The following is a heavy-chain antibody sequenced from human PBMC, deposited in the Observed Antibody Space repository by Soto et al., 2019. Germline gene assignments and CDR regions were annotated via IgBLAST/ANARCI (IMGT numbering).Heavy chain of an antibody. CDR2: IIPIFGTA. V-gene: IGHV1-69*13. Sequence: SVKVSCKASGGTFSSYSISWVRQAPGQGLEWMGGIIPIFGTANYAQKFQGRVTITADESTSTAYMELSSLRSEDTAVYYCARGKYMIKLVSFDYWGQGTLVTVSS. J-gene: IGHJ4*02. D-gene: IGHD3-16*01. CDR1: GGTFSSYS. CDR3: ARGKYMIKLVSFDY.